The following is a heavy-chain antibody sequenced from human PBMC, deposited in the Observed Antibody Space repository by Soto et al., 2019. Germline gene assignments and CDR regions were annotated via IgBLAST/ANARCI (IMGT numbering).Heavy chain of an antibody. Sequence: QVQLVESGGGVVQPGMSLRLSCAASGFTFSSYGMHWVRQAPGKGLEWVAVIWYDGSNKYYADSVKGRFTISRDNSKNARYLQMNSLRAEDTAVYYCARGPKGRDYFDYCGQGTLVTVSS. CDR3: ARGPKGRDYFDY. CDR1: GFTFSSYG. V-gene: IGHV3-33*01. CDR2: IWYDGSNK. J-gene: IGHJ4*02.